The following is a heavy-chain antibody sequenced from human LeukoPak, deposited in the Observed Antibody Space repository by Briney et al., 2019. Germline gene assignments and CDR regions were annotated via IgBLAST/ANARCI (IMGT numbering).Heavy chain of an antibody. J-gene: IGHJ4*02. CDR1: GFTFSRFW. CDR2: IKQDGIEI. CDR3: ARNIPVTRWGY. Sequence: GGSLRLSCAASGFTFSRFWMSWVRQAPGKGLEWVANIKQDGIEIHYMDSVKGRFTISRDNSKNTVYLQMNSLRAEDTAVYYCARNIPVTRWGYWGQGTLVTVSS. V-gene: IGHV3-7*01. D-gene: IGHD2-21*01.